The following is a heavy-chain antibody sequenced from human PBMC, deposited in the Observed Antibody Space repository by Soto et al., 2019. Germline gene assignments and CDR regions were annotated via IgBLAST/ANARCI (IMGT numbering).Heavy chain of an antibody. Sequence: ASVKVSCKASGNTVPNSAIHWVRQAPGQRLEWMGWINAGNGNTKYSQKFQGRVTITRDTSASTAYMELSSLRSEDTAVYYCARSIVVVTALDYWGQGTLVTVSS. CDR2: INAGNGNT. CDR3: ARSIVVVTALDY. J-gene: IGHJ4*02. D-gene: IGHD2-21*02. CDR1: GNTVPNSA. V-gene: IGHV1-3*01.